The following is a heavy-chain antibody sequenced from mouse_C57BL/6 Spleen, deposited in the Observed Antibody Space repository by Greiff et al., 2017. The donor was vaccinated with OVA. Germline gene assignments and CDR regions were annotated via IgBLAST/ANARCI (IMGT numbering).Heavy chain of an antibody. CDR1: GYSITSGYY. D-gene: IGHD1-1*01. CDR2: ISYDGSN. CDR3: ARDGSLFDY. J-gene: IGHJ2*01. V-gene: IGHV3-6*01. Sequence: EVHLVESGPGLVKPSQSLSLTCSVTGYSITSGYYWNWIRQFPGNKLEWMGYISYDGSNNYNPSLKNRISITRDTSKNQFFLKLNSVTTEDTATYYCARDGSLFDYWGQGTTLTVSS.